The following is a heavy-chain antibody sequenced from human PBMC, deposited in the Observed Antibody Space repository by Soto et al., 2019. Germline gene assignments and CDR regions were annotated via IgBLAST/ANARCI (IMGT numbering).Heavy chain of an antibody. J-gene: IGHJ6*02. CDR2: VIPIFGTA. CDR3: ARDNSRSTAGIVVVVAAMDV. D-gene: IGHD2-15*01. CDR1: GGTFSSYA. Sequence: SVKVSCKTSGGTFSSYAISWVRQAPGQGLEWMGCVIPIFGTANYAQKFQGRVTINAEESTSTAYMELSSPRSEDTAVYYCARDNSRSTAGIVVVVAAMDVGGQGTTVTVSS. V-gene: IGHV1-69*13.